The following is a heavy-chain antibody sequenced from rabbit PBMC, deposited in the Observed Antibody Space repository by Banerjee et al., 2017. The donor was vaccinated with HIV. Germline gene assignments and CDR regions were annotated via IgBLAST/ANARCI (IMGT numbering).Heavy chain of an antibody. D-gene: IGHD4-2*01. V-gene: IGHV1S45*01. CDR3: ARDAGYAGSNL. CDR2: IYAGSSGST. J-gene: IGHJ4*01. CDR1: GLDFSSSYW. Sequence: EESGGDLVQPEGSLTLTCKASGLDFSSSYWICWVRQAPGKGLKWIACIYAGSSGSTWYASWAKGRFTISKTSSTTVTLQMTSLTAADTATYFCARDAGYAGSNLWGQGTLFTVS.